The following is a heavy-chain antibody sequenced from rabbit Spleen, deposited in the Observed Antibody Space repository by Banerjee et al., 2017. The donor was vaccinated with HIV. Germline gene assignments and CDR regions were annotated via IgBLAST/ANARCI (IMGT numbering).Heavy chain of an antibody. CDR1: GIDFTKYY. D-gene: IGHD4-2*01. J-gene: IGHJ4*01. V-gene: IGHV1S43*01. Sequence: QEQLTETGGGLVQPGGSLTLSCKASGIDFTKYYITWVRQAPGKGLEWIGIIYGAKGSTDYASWVNGRVTISSDNAQSTVDLKMTSLTAADTATYFCARGGYGGHIYAMGLWGPGTLVTVS. CDR3: ARGGYGGHIYAMGL. CDR2: IYGAKGST.